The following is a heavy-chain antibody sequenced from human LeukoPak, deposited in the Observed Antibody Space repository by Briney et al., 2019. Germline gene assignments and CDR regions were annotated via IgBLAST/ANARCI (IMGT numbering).Heavy chain of an antibody. V-gene: IGHV3-74*01. CDR1: GFQFSSFW. Sequence: GGSLRLSCSASGFQFSSFWMHWVRQAPGKGLVWVSRINLDGRSTAYADSVKGRFTISRDNAKNTLYLQMNSLRDEDTGIYYCARDERGNWNDTPRYWGQGTLVTVSS. D-gene: IGHD1-1*01. J-gene: IGHJ4*02. CDR2: INLDGRST. CDR3: ARDERGNWNDTPRY.